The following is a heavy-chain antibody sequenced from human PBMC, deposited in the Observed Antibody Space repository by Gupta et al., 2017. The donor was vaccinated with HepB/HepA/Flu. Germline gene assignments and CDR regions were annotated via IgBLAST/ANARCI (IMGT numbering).Heavy chain of an antibody. CDR1: EYLLTGHY. D-gene: IGHD1-26*01. CDR2: INPDSGGT. CDR3: ARDVGIRWYFDL. V-gene: IGHV1-2*02. Sequence: QVQLVQSGAEVEKPVASVKVSCKASEYLLTGHYLHWVRQAPGQGLEWMGWINPDSGGTQYAQKFQGRVTMTRDTSISTAYLELNSLISDDTAVYFCARDVGIRWYFDLWGRGSLVSVSS. J-gene: IGHJ2*01.